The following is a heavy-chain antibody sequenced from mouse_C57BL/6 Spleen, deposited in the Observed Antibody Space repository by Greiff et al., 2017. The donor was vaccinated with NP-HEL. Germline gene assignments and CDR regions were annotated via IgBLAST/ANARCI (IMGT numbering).Heavy chain of an antibody. CDR2: IWRGGST. CDR3: ARYYDYLYAMDY. D-gene: IGHD2-4*01. CDR1: GFSLTSYG. V-gene: IGHV2-5*01. Sequence: VQLQESGPGLVQPSQSLSITCTVSGFSLTSYGVHWVRQSPGKGLEWLGVIWRGGSTDYNAAFMSRLSITKDNSKSQVFFKMNSLQADDTAIYYCARYYDYLYAMDYWGQGTSVTVSS. J-gene: IGHJ4*01.